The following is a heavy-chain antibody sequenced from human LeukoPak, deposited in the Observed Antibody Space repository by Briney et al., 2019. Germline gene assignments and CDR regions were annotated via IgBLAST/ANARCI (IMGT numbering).Heavy chain of an antibody. V-gene: IGHV3-30-3*01. J-gene: IGHJ6*02. Sequence: GGSLRLSCAGSGFTFSTYAMHWVRQAPGKGLEWVALFSYDGSTQRYADSVKGRFTISRDNSKKTLYLQMNSLRAEDTAVYYCAKDLKTAVYGMDVWGQGTTVTVSS. CDR2: FSYDGSTQ. CDR1: GFTFSTYA. CDR3: AKDLKTAVYGMDV.